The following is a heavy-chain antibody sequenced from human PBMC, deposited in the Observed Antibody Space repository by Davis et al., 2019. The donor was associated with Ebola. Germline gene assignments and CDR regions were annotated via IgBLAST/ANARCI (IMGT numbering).Heavy chain of an antibody. V-gene: IGHV1-18*01. J-gene: IGHJ6*02. CDR1: GYVFQTYG. CDR3: ARDLGAYGALDV. CDR2: ISGSNGNT. D-gene: IGHD4/OR15-4a*01. Sequence: ASVKVSCKASGYVFQTYGITWVRQAPGQGLEWMGWISGSNGNTQYPPKFEDRVTMSTDTSTSTAYMELRSLRSDDTAVYYCARDLGAYGALDVWGQGTTVTVSS.